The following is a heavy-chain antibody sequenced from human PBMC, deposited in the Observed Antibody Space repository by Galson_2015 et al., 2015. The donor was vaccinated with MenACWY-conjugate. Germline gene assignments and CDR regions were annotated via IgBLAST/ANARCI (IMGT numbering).Heavy chain of an antibody. Sequence: SLRLSCAASGFPLSGYWMAWVRQAPGKGVEWVAVISYDGSNKYYADSVKGRFTISRDKNTLYLEMISLRGEDTAVYYCARVYRGSPDYGMDVWGQGTTVTVSS. V-gene: IGHV3-30*03. CDR1: GFPLSGYW. CDR2: ISYDGSNK. D-gene: IGHD1-26*01. CDR3: ARVYRGSPDYGMDV. J-gene: IGHJ6*02.